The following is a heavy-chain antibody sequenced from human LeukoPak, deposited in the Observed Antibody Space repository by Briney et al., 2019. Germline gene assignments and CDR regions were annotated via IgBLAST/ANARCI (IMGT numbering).Heavy chain of an antibody. CDR3: ARDRMVRGVKFDY. J-gene: IGHJ4*02. CDR2: IRSKVYGGTP. Sequence: GGSLRLSCTASGFTFGDYAMTWVRQAPGKGLEWVGFIRSKVYGGTPEYAASVKGRFTISRDNAKNSLYLQMNSLRAEDTAVYYCARDRMVRGVKFDYWGQGTLVTVSS. V-gene: IGHV3-49*04. D-gene: IGHD3-10*01. CDR1: GFTFGDYA.